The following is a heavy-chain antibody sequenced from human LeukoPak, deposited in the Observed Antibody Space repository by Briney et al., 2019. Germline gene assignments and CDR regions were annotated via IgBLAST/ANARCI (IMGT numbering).Heavy chain of an antibody. CDR3: STEDKYCTSTTCGDF. CDR1: GYTFTAYY. CDR2: MVPSSGVS. J-gene: IGHJ4*02. D-gene: IGHD2-2*01. V-gene: IGHV1-2*02. Sequence: ASVKVSCKASGYTFTAYYVHWVRQAPGQGLEWMGYMVPSSGVSHYSQKFQDRVTMTRDTSTSTAYLELSGLISDDTAVYYCSTEDKYCTSTTCGDFWGQGTLVTVSS.